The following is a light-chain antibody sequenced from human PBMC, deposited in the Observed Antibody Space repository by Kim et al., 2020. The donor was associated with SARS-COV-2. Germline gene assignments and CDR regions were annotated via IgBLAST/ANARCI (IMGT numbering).Light chain of an antibody. J-gene: IGLJ3*02. Sequence: RVTISCSGSTPIIGSDDVYWYQQLPGTAPKLLIYRNTKRPSGVPDRFSGSKSGTSASLAISGLRSEDEADYYCATWDDTLSGPGVFGGGTKVTVL. CDR2: RNT. CDR3: ATWDDTLSGPGV. CDR1: TPIIGSDD. V-gene: IGLV1-47*01.